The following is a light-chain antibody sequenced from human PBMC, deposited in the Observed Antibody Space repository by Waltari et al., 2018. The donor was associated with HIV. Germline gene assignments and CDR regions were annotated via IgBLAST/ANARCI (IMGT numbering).Light chain of an antibody. V-gene: IGLV2-8*01. J-gene: IGLJ2*01. Sequence: QSALTQPPSASGSPGQSVTISCAGTSSDIGLYNFVSWYQHHPGKAPKLMISDFSRRPSGVPDRFSGSKSGNTASLTVSGLQADDEATYYCFSYAGNNFLLFGGGTKLTVL. CDR1: SSDIGLYNF. CDR2: DFS. CDR3: FSYAGNNFLL.